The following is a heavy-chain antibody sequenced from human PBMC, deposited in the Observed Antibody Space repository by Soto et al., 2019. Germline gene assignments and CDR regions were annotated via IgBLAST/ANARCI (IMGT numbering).Heavy chain of an antibody. CDR1: GFTFSSYG. CDR2: IWYDGSNK. Sequence: QVQLVESGGGVVQPGRSLRLSCAASGFTFSSYGMHWVRQAPGKGVEWVAVIWYDGSNKYYADSVKGRFTISRDNSKNTLYLQMNSLRAEDTAVYYCARDLSLVLDYWGQGTLVTVSS. J-gene: IGHJ4*02. D-gene: IGHD6-13*01. CDR3: ARDLSLVLDY. V-gene: IGHV3-33*01.